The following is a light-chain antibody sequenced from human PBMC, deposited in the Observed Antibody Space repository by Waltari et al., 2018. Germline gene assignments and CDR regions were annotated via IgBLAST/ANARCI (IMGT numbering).Light chain of an antibody. CDR3: QKYDTYPYT. J-gene: IGKJ2*01. CDR1: QSISSW. V-gene: IGKV1-5*03. CDR2: KAS. Sequence: DIQMTQSPSTLSASVGDRVTITCRARQSISSWLAWYQQKPGKVPKLLIYKASSVESGVPLRFSGSGSGTEFTRTISSLQPDDFATYYCQKYDTYPYTFGQGTKLEI.